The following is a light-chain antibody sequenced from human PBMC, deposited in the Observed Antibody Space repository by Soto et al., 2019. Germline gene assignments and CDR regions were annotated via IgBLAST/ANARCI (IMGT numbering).Light chain of an antibody. V-gene: IGLV1-47*01. CDR1: TSNILRNY. CDR3: TSYSDTNICV. J-gene: IGLJ1*01. Sequence: QSVLTQPPSASGNPGQRLTISCSGSTSNILRNYVYWYRQLPGTAPRLLISMNDQRPSGVPDRFSGSKSGTSASLAISGLRSEDEADYYCTSYSDTNICVFGTGTKVTVL. CDR2: MND.